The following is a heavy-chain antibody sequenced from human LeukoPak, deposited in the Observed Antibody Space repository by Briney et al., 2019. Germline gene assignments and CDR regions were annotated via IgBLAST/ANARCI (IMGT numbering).Heavy chain of an antibody. CDR3: ARDAEIWGSYRLPL. CDR1: GGSISSGDYY. Sequence: SETLSLTCAVSGGSISSGDYYWSWIRQPPGKGLEWIGYIYYSGSTYYNPSLKSRVTISVDTSKNQFSLNLSSVTAADTAVYYCARDAEIWGSYRLPLWGQGTLVAVSS. D-gene: IGHD3-16*02. J-gene: IGHJ4*02. V-gene: IGHV4-30-4*01. CDR2: IYYSGST.